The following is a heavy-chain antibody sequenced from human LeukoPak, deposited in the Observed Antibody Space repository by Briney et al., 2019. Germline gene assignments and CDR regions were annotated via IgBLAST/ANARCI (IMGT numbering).Heavy chain of an antibody. D-gene: IGHD3-16*02. V-gene: IGHV3-30-3*01. Sequence: PGGSLRLSCAASGFAFSSYAMHWVRQAPGKGLEWVAVISYDGSNKYYADSVEGRFTISRDNSKNTLYLQMNSLRAEDTAVYYCARTTYYDYVWGSYPNDAFDIWGQGTMVTVSS. J-gene: IGHJ3*02. CDR3: ARTTYYDYVWGSYPNDAFDI. CDR1: GFAFSSYA. CDR2: ISYDGSNK.